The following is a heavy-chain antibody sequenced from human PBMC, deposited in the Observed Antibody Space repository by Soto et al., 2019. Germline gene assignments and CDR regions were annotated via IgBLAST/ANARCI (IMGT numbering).Heavy chain of an antibody. D-gene: IGHD6-19*01. Sequence: PSETLSLTCTVSGGSISSGGYYWSWIRQHPGKGLEWIGYIYYSGSTYYNPSLKSRVTISVDTSKNQFSLKLSSVTAADTAVYYCARGLWAGYYYYGMDVWGQGTTVTVSS. CDR1: GGSISSGGYY. CDR3: ARGLWAGYYYYGMDV. CDR2: IYYSGST. V-gene: IGHV4-31*03. J-gene: IGHJ6*02.